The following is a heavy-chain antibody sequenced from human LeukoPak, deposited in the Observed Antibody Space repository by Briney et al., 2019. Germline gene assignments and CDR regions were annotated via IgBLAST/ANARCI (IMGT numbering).Heavy chain of an antibody. CDR2: ISYDGSNK. Sequence: GGSLRLSCAASGFTFSSYAMHWVRQAPGKGLEWVAVISYDGSNKYYADSVKGRFTISRDNSKNTLYLQMNSLRAEDTAVYYCAKDAINDYGGHWGQGTLVTVSS. J-gene: IGHJ4*02. D-gene: IGHD4-23*01. V-gene: IGHV3-30-3*01. CDR3: AKDAINDYGGH. CDR1: GFTFSSYA.